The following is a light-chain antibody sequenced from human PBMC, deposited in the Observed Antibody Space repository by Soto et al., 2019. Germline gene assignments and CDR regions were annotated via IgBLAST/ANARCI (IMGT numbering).Light chain of an antibody. CDR2: AAS. V-gene: IGKV1-39*01. CDR1: QNINNY. J-gene: IGKJ1*01. CDR3: HQSYSTWT. Sequence: DIQMTQSPSSLSASVGDRVTITCRASQNINNYLHWYQQKPGKAPKLLIYAASSLQDGVPSRFSGSGAGTDFALIISSLQTEDFATYYCHQSYSTWTFGQGTKVELK.